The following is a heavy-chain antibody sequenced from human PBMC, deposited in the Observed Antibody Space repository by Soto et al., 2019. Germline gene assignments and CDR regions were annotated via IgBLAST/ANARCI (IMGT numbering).Heavy chain of an antibody. CDR1: GFSLSTSGVG. Sequence: QITLKESGPTLVKPTQTLTLTCTFSGFSLSTSGVGVGWIRQPPGKALEWLALIYWDDDKRYSPSLKSRLTITKDTTKNQVVLTMTNMDPVDTATYYCANSPLRPQRRGMDVWGQGTTVTVSS. CDR3: ANSPLRPQRRGMDV. J-gene: IGHJ6*02. CDR2: IYWDDDK. V-gene: IGHV2-5*02. D-gene: IGHD3-10*01.